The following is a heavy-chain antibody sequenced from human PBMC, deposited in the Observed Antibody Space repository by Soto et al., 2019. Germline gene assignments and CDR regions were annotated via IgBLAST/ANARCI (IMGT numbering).Heavy chain of an antibody. D-gene: IGHD3-9*01. CDR1: GGSISSSSYY. J-gene: IGHJ4*02. CDR3: ARIPRRIRYFDWWQGYFDY. Sequence: QLQLQESGPGLVKPSETLSLTCTVSGGSISSSSYYWGWIRQPPGKGLEWIGSIYYSGSTYYNPSLKSRVTISVDTSKNQFSLKLSSVTAADTAVYYCARIPRRIRYFDWWQGYFDYWGQGTLVTVSS. CDR2: IYYSGST. V-gene: IGHV4-39*01.